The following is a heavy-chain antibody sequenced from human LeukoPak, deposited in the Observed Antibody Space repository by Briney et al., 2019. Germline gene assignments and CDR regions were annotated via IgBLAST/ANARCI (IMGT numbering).Heavy chain of an antibody. J-gene: IGHJ4*02. CDR2: IYYSGST. Sequence: PSETLSLTCTVSGGSISSSSYYWGWIRQPPGKGLEWIGSIYYSGSTYYNPSLKSRVTISVDTSKNQFSLKLSSVTAADTAVYYCARGTYYYGSGSLDYWGQGTLVTVSS. V-gene: IGHV4-39*01. CDR1: GGSISSSSYY. CDR3: ARGTYYYGSGSLDY. D-gene: IGHD3-10*01.